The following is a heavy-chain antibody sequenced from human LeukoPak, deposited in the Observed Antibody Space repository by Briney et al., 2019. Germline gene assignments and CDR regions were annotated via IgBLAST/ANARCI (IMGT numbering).Heavy chain of an antibody. CDR3: AREFGIVATTRRFDY. V-gene: IGHV1-2*02. J-gene: IGHJ4*02. CDR2: INPNSGGT. Sequence: ASVRVSCMASGYTFTGYYMHWVRQAPGQGVEWMGWINPNSGGTNYAQKFQGRLTMPRDTSLSTAYMELSRLRSDDTAVYYCAREFGIVATTRRFDYWGQGTLVTVSS. D-gene: IGHD5-12*01. CDR1: GYTFTGYY.